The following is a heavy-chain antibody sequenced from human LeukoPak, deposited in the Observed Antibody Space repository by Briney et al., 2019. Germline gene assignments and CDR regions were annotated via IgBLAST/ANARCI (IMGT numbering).Heavy chain of an antibody. V-gene: IGHV4-39*07. CDR2: TYYSGST. CDR3: ARGVDVVPAAIGWFDP. D-gene: IGHD2-2*02. Sequence: PSETLSLTCTVSGGSISSSSYYWGWIRQPPGKGLEWIGSTYYSGSTYYNPSLKSRVTISADTSRNQFSLKLSSVTAADTAVYYCARGVDVVPAAIGWFDPWGQGTLVTVSS. CDR1: GGSISSSSYY. J-gene: IGHJ5*02.